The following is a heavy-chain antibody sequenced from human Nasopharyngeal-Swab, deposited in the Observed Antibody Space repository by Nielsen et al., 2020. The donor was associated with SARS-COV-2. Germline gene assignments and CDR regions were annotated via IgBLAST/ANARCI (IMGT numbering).Heavy chain of an antibody. CDR3: ARIAIGMIVVASYYGMDV. D-gene: IGHD3-22*01. J-gene: IGHJ6*02. Sequence: SETLSLTCTVSGGSVSSGSYYWSWIRQPPGKGLEWIGYIYYSGSTNYNPSLKSRVTISVDTSKNQFSLKLSSVTAADTAVYYCARIAIGMIVVASYYGMDVWGQGTTVTVSS. CDR1: GGSVSSGSYY. CDR2: IYYSGST. V-gene: IGHV4-61*01.